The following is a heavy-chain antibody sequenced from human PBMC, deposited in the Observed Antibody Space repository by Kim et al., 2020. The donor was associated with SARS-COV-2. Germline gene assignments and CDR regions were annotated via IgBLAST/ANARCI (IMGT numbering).Heavy chain of an antibody. Sequence: SVKVSCKASGGTFSSYAISWVRQAPGQGLEWMGGIIPIFGTANYAQKFQGRVTITADESTSTAYMELSSLRSEDTAVYYCASAAGYCSSTSCAHGDYWGQGTLVTVSS. D-gene: IGHD2-2*01. V-gene: IGHV1-69*13. CDR3: ASAAGYCSSTSCAHGDY. CDR1: GGTFSSYA. CDR2: IIPIFGTA. J-gene: IGHJ4*02.